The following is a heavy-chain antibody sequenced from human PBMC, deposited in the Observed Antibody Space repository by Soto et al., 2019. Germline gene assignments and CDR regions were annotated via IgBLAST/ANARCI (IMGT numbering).Heavy chain of an antibody. J-gene: IGHJ6*02. Sequence: QVQLVQSGAEVKKPGASVKVSCKASGYTFTSYDINWVRQATGQGLEWMGWMNPNSGNTGYAQKFQGRVTMTRNTSISTAYMELSSLRSEDTAVYYCARVDSGWYYYYYGMDVLGQGTTVTVSS. CDR1: GYTFTSYD. CDR2: MNPNSGNT. V-gene: IGHV1-8*01. D-gene: IGHD6-19*01. CDR3: ARVDSGWYYYYYGMDV.